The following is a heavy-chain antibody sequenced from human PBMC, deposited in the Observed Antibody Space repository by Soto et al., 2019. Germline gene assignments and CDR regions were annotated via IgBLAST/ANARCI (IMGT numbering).Heavy chain of an antibody. CDR2: ISSSGSTI. V-gene: IGHV3-48*03. Sequence: EVQLVESGGGLVQPGGSLRLSCAASGFTFSSYEMNWVRQAPGKGLEWVSYISSSGSTIYYAVSVKGRFTITRDNAKNSLYLQMNSLRAEDTAVYYCARGESSFDYWGQGTLVTVSS. CDR3: ARGESSFDY. J-gene: IGHJ4*02. CDR1: GFTFSSYE.